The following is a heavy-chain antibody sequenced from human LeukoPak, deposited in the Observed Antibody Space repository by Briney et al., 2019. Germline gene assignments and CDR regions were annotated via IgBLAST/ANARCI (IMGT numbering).Heavy chain of an antibody. J-gene: IGHJ4*02. Sequence: GGSLRLSCAVSGLTFSDAWMTWVRQAPGKGLEWVGRIKSKANGGTTDYAAPVKGRFTISRDGSKNTLYLQMNSLKTEDTAVYYCTVDHTYYYSSKIWGQGTLVTVSS. CDR1: GLTFSDAW. CDR3: TVDHTYYYSSKI. D-gene: IGHD3-10*01. CDR2: IKSKANGGTT. V-gene: IGHV3-15*01.